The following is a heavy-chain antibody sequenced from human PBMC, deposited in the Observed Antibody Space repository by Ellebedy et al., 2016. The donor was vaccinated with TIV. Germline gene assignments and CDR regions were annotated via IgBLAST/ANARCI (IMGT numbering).Heavy chain of an antibody. CDR1: GGSISSYY. D-gene: IGHD4-17*01. V-gene: IGHV4-59*01. Sequence: MPSETLSLTCTVSGGSISSYYWSWIRQPPGKGLEWIGYIYYSGSTNYNPSLKSRVTISVDTSKNQFSLKLSSVVAADTAVYYCARFMSGVTSPWGQGTLVTVSS. CDR3: ARFMSGVTSP. CDR2: IYYSGST. J-gene: IGHJ5*02.